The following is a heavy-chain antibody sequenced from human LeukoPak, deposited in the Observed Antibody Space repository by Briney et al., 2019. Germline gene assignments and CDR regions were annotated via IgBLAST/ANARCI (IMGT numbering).Heavy chain of an antibody. Sequence: ASVKVSCKASGYTFTEHFIHWVRQAPGQGLQYMGWIHPASANTVYAQMFHGRVTLTRDTPATTAYMELSGLRSDDTAVYYCARDLRPANLWGQGTLVTVSS. V-gene: IGHV1-2*02. CDR1: GYTFTEHF. CDR2: IHPASANT. J-gene: IGHJ4*02. D-gene: IGHD1-7*01. CDR3: ARDLRPANL.